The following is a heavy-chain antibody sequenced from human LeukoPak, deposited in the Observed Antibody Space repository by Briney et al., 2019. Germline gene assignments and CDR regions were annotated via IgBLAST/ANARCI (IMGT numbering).Heavy chain of an antibody. CDR2: IKQDGSEK. D-gene: IGHD1-7*01. Sequence: GGSLRPSCAASGVTISSYWMSWVRQAPGKGLEWVANIKQDGSEKYYVDSVKGRFTISRDNAKNSLYLQMNSLRAEDTAVYYCAREGEEYNWNSLGGYLDLWGRGTLVTVSS. CDR3: AREGEEYNWNSLGGYLDL. V-gene: IGHV3-7*01. J-gene: IGHJ2*01. CDR1: GVTISSYW.